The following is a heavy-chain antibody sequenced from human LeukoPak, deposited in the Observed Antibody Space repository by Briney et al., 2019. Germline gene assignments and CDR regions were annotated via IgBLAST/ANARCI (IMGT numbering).Heavy chain of an antibody. J-gene: IGHJ4*02. CDR1: GFTFSDYY. D-gene: IGHD3-3*01. CDR2: ISSSGSTI. V-gene: IGHV3-11*01. CDR3: ARISGYDFWSGYYTAFYPDY. Sequence: GGSLRLSCAASGFTFSDYYMSWIRQAPGKGLEWVSYISSSGSTIYYADSVKGRFTISRDNAKNSLYLQMNSLRAGDTAVYYCARISGYDFWSGYYTAFYPDYWGQGTLVTVSS.